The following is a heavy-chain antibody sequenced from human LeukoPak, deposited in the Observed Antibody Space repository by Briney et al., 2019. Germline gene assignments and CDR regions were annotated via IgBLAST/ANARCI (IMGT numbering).Heavy chain of an antibody. D-gene: IGHD6-6*01. CDR1: GGSISSSSYY. CDR3: ARHSYSSSSVDY. J-gene: IGHJ4*02. Sequence: PSETLSLTCTVSGGSISSSSYYWGWIRQPPGKGLEWIGSIYYSGSTYYNPPLKSRVTISVDTSKNQFSLKLSSVTAADTAVYYCARHSYSSSSVDYWGQGTLVTVSS. CDR2: IYYSGST. V-gene: IGHV4-39*01.